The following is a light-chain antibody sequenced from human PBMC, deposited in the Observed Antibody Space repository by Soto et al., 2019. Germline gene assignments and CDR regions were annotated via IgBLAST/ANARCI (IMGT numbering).Light chain of an antibody. J-gene: IGLJ1*01. CDR1: RSDIGGYNF. CDR2: DVI. CDR3: CSYAGGYTHV. V-gene: IGLV2-11*01. Sequence: SVLTXPRSVSGSPGQSVTISCTGTRSDIGGYNFVSWYQQHPGQAPKLIIYDVIKRPSGVPDRFSGSKSGNTASLTIHGLQAEDEADYYCCSYAGGYTHVFGTGTKVTVL.